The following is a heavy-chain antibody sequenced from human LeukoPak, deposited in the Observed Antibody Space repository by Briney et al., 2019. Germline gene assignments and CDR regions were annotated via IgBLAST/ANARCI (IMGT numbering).Heavy chain of an antibody. Sequence: GGSLRLSCAASGFTFSSYAMHWVRQAPGKGLEWVAVISYDGSNRYYADSVKGRFTISRDNSKNTLYLQMNSLRAEDTAVYYCAREQGATDYWGQGTLVTVSS. CDR1: GFTFSSYA. CDR2: ISYDGSNR. CDR3: AREQGATDY. D-gene: IGHD1-26*01. V-gene: IGHV3-30-3*01. J-gene: IGHJ4*02.